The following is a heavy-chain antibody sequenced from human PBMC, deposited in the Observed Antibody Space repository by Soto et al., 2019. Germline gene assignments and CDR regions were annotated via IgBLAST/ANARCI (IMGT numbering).Heavy chain of an antibody. CDR1: PPSTSTNGYS. J-gene: IGHJ6*02. CDR3: VRLKGFCITTGCYGHYAMDF. V-gene: IGHV4-39*01. Sequence: TLSLTYTVSPPSTSTNGYSSRWIRQPPGQGLEWIGLFYYSGSTHYNPSLKSRLTVSVDTSKNQFSLKVRSVTAADKAAYYCVRLKGFCITTGCYGHYAMDFWGLGTTVTGS. D-gene: IGHD2-2*01. CDR2: FYYSGST.